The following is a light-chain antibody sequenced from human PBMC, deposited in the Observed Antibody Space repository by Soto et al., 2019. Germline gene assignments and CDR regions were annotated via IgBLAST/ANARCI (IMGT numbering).Light chain of an antibody. CDR2: GAS. J-gene: IGKJ1*01. V-gene: IGKV3-20*01. CDR1: QSVSSSY. Sequence: EIVLTQSPGTLSLSPGERATLSCRASQSVSSSYLAWYQHKPGQAPRLLIYGASSRATGIPDRFSGSGSGTDFTLTISRLEPEDFAVYYCPQYGSSLWTFGQGTQLDIK. CDR3: PQYGSSLWT.